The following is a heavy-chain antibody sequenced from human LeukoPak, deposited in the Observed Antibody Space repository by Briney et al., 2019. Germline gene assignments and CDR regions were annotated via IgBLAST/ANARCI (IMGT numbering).Heavy chain of an antibody. CDR2: IYNSGST. Sequence: PSQTLSLTCAVSGGSISSGGYSWSWIRQPPGKGLEWIGYIYNSGSTYYNPSLKSRVTISVDRSKNQFSLKLSSVTAADTAVYYCARGVPYNWFDPWGQGTLVTVSS. J-gene: IGHJ5*02. CDR1: GGSISSGGYS. CDR3: ARGVPYNWFDP. V-gene: IGHV4-30-2*01.